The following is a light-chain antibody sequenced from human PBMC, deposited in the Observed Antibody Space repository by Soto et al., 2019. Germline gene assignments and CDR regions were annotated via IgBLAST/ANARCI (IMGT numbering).Light chain of an antibody. CDR1: QDIRSD. V-gene: IGKV1-17*01. J-gene: IGKJ4*01. CDR3: LQHNTYPLT. CDR2: AAS. Sequence: DIQMTQSPSSLSASVGDRVTITCRASQDIRSDLGWYQQKPGKAPKRLIYAASSLQSGVPSRFSGSGSGTEFTLTISSLQSEDFATYYCLQHNTYPLTFGGGTKVEVK.